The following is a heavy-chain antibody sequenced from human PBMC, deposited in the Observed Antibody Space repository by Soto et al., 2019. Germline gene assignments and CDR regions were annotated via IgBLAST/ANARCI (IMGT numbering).Heavy chain of an antibody. V-gene: IGHV3-33*01. CDR1: GFTFSSYG. CDR3: ARDGGEQWLAAYYFDY. Sequence: QVQLVESGGGVVQPGRSLRLSCAASGFTFSSYGMHWVRQAPGKGLEWVAVIWYDGSNKYYADSVKGRFTISRDNYKNTLYLQMNSLRAEDTAVYYCARDGGEQWLAAYYFDYWGQGTLVTVSS. J-gene: IGHJ4*02. D-gene: IGHD6-19*01. CDR2: IWYDGSNK.